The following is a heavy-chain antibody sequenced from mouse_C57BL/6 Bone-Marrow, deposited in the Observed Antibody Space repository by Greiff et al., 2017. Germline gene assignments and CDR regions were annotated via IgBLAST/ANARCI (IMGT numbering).Heavy chain of an antibody. J-gene: IGHJ1*03. CDR1: GYSITSGYY. CDR2: ISYDGSN. V-gene: IGHV3-6*01. D-gene: IGHD1-1*01. CDR3: ARRDGSSPDV. Sequence: EVKLVESGPGLVKPSQSLSLTCSVTGYSITSGYYWNWIRQFPGNKLEWMGYISYDGSNKYNPSLKNRISITRDTSKNQFFLKLNSVTTEDTATYYCARRDGSSPDVWGTGTTVTVAS.